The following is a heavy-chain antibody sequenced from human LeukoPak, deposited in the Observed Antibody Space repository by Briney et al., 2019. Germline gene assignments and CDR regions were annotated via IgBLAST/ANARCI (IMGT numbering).Heavy chain of an antibody. CDR2: ISSSGSSI. D-gene: IGHD3-22*01. Sequence: GGSLRLSCAASGFTFSDYAIHWIRQAPGKGLEWVSYISSSGSSIYYADSVKGRFTISRDNAKKSLYLQMHSLRAEDTAVYYCARDSHKFDSSGYYPDAFDIWGQGTMVTVSS. V-gene: IGHV3-48*03. CDR1: GFTFSDYA. J-gene: IGHJ3*02. CDR3: ARDSHKFDSSGYYPDAFDI.